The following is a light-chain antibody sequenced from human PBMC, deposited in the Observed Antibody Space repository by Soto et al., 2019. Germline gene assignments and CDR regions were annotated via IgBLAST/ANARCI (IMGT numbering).Light chain of an antibody. CDR1: QSVSSSY. CDR3: QQYGSSPIT. CDR2: GAS. J-gene: IGKJ5*01. Sequence: EIVLTQSPGTLSLSPGERAPLSXRASQSVSSSYLAWYQQKPGQAPRXXIYGASSRATGIPDRFSGSGAGTDFTLTISRLEPEDFAVYYCQQYGSSPITFGQGTRLEI. V-gene: IGKV3-20*01.